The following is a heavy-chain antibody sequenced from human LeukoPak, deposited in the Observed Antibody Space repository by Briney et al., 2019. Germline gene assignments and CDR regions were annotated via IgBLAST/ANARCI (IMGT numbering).Heavy chain of an antibody. CDR1: GYTFTDYY. CDR2: INLNSGGT. J-gene: IGHJ3*02. V-gene: IGHV1-2*02. CDR3: ARDLTDDNSDWTLDAFNI. Sequence: ASVKVSCKASGYTFTDYYMHWVRQAPGQGLEWMGWINLNSGGTNYAQKFQGRVTVTRDTSISTAYMEPSRLRSDDTAVYYCARDLTDDNSDWTLDAFNIWGQGTMVTVSS. D-gene: IGHD6-19*01.